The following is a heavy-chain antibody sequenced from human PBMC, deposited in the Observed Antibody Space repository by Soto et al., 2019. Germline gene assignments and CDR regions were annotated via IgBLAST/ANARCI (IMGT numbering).Heavy chain of an antibody. J-gene: IGHJ6*02. CDR3: ARARYCSGGSCYHYDYGMDV. Sequence: QVQLVESGGGVVQPGRSLRLSCAASGFTFSSYGMHWVRQAPGKGLEWVAVIWYDGSNKYYADSVKGRFTISRDNSKNSLYLQMNSVRAEDTAVYYCARARYCSGGSCYHYDYGMDVRGQGTTVTVSS. CDR2: IWYDGSNK. CDR1: GFTFSSYG. V-gene: IGHV3-33*01. D-gene: IGHD2-15*01.